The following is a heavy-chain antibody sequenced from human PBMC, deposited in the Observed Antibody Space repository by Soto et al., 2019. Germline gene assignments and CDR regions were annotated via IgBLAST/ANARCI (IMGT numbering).Heavy chain of an antibody. CDR2: ISVYNGNT. Sequence: QVQLVQSGAEVKKPGASVKVSCKASGYTFTNYGITWVRQAPGQGLEWMGWISVYNGNTKYAQKFQGRVTMTTDTSTATAYLERRRLRSADTAVYSCASERISGWYAGGPPLVYWGQGTLVTVSS. J-gene: IGHJ4*02. CDR3: ASERISGWYAGGPPLVY. D-gene: IGHD6-19*01. CDR1: GYTFTNYG. V-gene: IGHV1-18*01.